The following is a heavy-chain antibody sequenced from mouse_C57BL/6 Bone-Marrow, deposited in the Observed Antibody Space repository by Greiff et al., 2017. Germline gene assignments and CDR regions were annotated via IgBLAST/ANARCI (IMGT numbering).Heavy chain of an antibody. V-gene: IGHV1-47*01. D-gene: IGHD2-4*01. J-gene: IGHJ3*01. Sequence: QVQLKQSGAELVKPGASVKMSCKASGYTFTTYPIEWMKQNHGKSLEWIGNFHPYNDDTKYNEKFKGKATLTVEKSSSTVYLELSRLTSDDSAVYFCARRDDDVKGFAYWGQGTLVTVSA. CDR2: FHPYNDDT. CDR1: GYTFTTYP. CDR3: ARRDDDVKGFAY.